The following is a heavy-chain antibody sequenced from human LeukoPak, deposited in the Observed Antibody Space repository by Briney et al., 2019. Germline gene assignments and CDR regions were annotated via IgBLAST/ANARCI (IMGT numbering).Heavy chain of an antibody. Sequence: ASVKVSCKASGGTFSSYAISWVRQAPGQGLEGMGGIIPIFGTANYAQKFQGRVTITADESTSTAYMELSSLRSEDTAVYYCASKLRYFDWPGLGYWGQGTLVTVSS. J-gene: IGHJ4*02. D-gene: IGHD3-9*01. CDR3: ASKLRYFDWPGLGY. V-gene: IGHV1-69*01. CDR2: IIPIFGTA. CDR1: GGTFSSYA.